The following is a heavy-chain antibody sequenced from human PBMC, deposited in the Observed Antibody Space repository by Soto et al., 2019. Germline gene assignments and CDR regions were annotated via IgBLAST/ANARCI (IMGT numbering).Heavy chain of an antibody. CDR2: IWYDGSNK. Sequence: GGSLRLSCAASGFTFSSYGMHWVRQAPGKGLEWVAVIWYDGSNKYYADSVKGRFTISRDNSKNTLYLQMNSLRAEDTAVYYCARDLQALLYPYGPPRRGGQGTLVTASS. J-gene: IGHJ4*02. V-gene: IGHV3-33*01. CDR3: ARDLQALLYPYGPPRR. D-gene: IGHD2-2*02. CDR1: GFTFSSYG.